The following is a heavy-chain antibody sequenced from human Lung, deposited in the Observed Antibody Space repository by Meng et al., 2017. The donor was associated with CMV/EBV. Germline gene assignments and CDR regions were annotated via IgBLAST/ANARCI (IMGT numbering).Heavy chain of an antibody. CDR1: GFTFSSYG. V-gene: IGHV3-30*02. CDR3: AKAVYGSSSEGY. CDR2: IRYDGSNK. J-gene: IGHJ4*02. D-gene: IGHD6-13*01. Sequence: GGSLRLXCAASGFTFSSYGMHWVRQAPGKGLEWVAFIRYDGSNKYYADSVKGRFTISRDNSKNTLYLQMNSLRAEDTAVYYCAKAVYGSSSEGYWGQRTLVTVSS.